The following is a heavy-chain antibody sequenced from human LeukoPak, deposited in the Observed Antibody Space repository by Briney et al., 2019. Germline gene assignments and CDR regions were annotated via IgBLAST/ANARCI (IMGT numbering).Heavy chain of an antibody. CDR1: GFTFSDYY. CDR3: ARDSDTAMVVHYYYYMDV. D-gene: IGHD5-18*01. J-gene: IGHJ6*03. Sequence: GGSLRLSCAASGFTFSDYYMSWIRQAPGKGLEWVSYISNSGSIIQYADSVKGRFTISRDNAKNSLYLQMNSLRAEDTGVYYCARDSDTAMVVHYYYYMDVWGKGTTVTVSS. CDR2: ISNSGSII. V-gene: IGHV3-11*04.